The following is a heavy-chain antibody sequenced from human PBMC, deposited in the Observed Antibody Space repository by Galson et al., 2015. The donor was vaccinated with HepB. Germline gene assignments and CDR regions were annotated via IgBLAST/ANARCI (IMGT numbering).Heavy chain of an antibody. V-gene: IGHV3-33*03. CDR2: IWYDGSNK. Sequence: SLRLSCAASGFTFSSYGMHWVRQAPGKGLEWVAVIWYDGSNKYYADSVKGRFTISRGNAKNSLYLQMNSLRAEDTALYYCAKDITPSMVHSRGFDYWGQGTLVTVSS. D-gene: IGHD3-10*01. CDR3: AKDITPSMVHSRGFDY. J-gene: IGHJ4*02. CDR1: GFTFSSYG.